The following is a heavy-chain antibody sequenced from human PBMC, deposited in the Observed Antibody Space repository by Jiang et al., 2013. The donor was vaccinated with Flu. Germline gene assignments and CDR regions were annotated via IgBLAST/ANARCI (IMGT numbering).Heavy chain of an antibody. CDR1: GFTFSSYS. D-gene: IGHD1-26*01. J-gene: IGHJ6*02. Sequence: VQLVESGGGLVQPGGSLRLSCAASGFTFSSYSMNWVRQAPGKGLEWVSSISSSSSYIYYADSVKGRFTISRDNAKNSLYLQMNSLRAEDTAVYYCAREYSGSYYEFNHYYYGMDVWAKGPRSPSP. CDR3: AREYSGSYYEFNHYYYGMDV. V-gene: IGHV3-21*01. CDR2: ISSSSSYI.